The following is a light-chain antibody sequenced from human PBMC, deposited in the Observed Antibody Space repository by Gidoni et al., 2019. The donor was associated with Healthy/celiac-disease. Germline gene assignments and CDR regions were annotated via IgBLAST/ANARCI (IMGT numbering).Light chain of an antibody. CDR3: QQYDNLPLT. J-gene: IGKJ4*01. CDR2: DAS. Sequence: DIQMPQSPSSLSASVGDRVNITCQASQDISNYLNLYPQKPGKAPKLLIYDASNLETGVPSRFSGSVSGTDFTFPISSLQPEDIATYYCQQYDNLPLTFGGGTKVEIK. CDR1: QDISNY. V-gene: IGKV1-33*01.